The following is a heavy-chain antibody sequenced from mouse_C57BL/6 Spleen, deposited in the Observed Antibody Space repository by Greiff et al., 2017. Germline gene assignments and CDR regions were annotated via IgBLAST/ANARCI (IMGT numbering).Heavy chain of an antibody. V-gene: IGHV1-15*01. D-gene: IGHD2-3*01. J-gene: IGHJ2*01. Sequence: VQLQESGAELVRPGASVTLSCKASGYTFTDYEMHWVKQTPVHGLEWIGAIDPETGGTAYNQKFKGKAILTADKSSSTAYMDLRSLTSEDSAVYYCTRGGWLLPYYFDYWGQGTTLTVSS. CDR1: GYTFTDYE. CDR3: TRGGWLLPYYFDY. CDR2: IDPETGGT.